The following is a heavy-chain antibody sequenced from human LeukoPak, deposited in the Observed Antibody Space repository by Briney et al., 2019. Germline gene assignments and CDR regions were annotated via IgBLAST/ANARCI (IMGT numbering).Heavy chain of an antibody. CDR2: ISYTGTYI. CDR3: AKVGRSGWPLDN. J-gene: IGHJ4*02. V-gene: IGHV3-21*01. Sequence: PGGSLRLSCAASGFTVSSNYMSWVRQAPGKGPEWVSSISYTGTYIYYADSVKGRFTISRDNAKNSLYLQMNSLRVEDTAVYYCAKVGRSGWPLDNWGQGTLVTVSS. CDR1: GFTVSSNY. D-gene: IGHD6-19*01.